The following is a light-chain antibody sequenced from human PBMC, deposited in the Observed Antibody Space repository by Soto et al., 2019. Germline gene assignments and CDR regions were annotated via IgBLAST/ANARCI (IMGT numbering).Light chain of an antibody. Sequence: DVQMTQSPSLLSASVGDRLTITCRASQDISSYLAWYQQKPGKAPNLLIYGASSLERGVPSRFSGSGSGTEFTLTISSLQPDDFATYYCQQYNTYPRTFGQGTQGGYQ. V-gene: IGKV1-5*01. CDR1: QDISSY. CDR2: GAS. J-gene: IGKJ1*01. CDR3: QQYNTYPRT.